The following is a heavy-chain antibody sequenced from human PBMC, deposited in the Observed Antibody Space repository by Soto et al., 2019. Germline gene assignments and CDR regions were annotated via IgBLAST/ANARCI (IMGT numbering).Heavy chain of an antibody. D-gene: IGHD6-19*01. CDR3: AKGGRQWLVTSDFNY. CDR1: GCTCSDYA. CDR2: VSHDGRST. V-gene: IGHV3-30*18. J-gene: IGHJ4*02. Sequence: GGCRRLSGAASGCTCSDYAMHGVRQAPGKGLEWVAVVSHDGRSTHYADSVKGRFTISRDSSKNTVSLEMTSLRAEDTAVYYCAKGGRQWLVTSDFNYWGQGALVTVSS.